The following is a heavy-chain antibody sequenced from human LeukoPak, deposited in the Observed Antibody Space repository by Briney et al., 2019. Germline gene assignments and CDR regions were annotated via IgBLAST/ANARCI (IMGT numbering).Heavy chain of an antibody. CDR2: IYYSGST. CDR3: ARTGVRAATDY. J-gene: IGHJ4*02. CDR1: GGSISSSSYY. D-gene: IGHD2-15*01. Sequence: SETLSLTCTVSGGSISSSSYYWGWIRQPPGKGLEWIGSIYYSGSTYYNPSLKSRVTISVDTSKNQFSLKLSSVTAADTAVYYCARTGVRAATDYWGQGTLVTVSS. V-gene: IGHV4-39*01.